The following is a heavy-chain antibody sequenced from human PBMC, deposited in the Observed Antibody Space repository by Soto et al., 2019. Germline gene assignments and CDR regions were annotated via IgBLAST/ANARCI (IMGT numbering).Heavy chain of an antibody. V-gene: IGHV4-30-4*01. D-gene: IGHD3-22*01. CDR1: GGSINSGDYY. Sequence: SETLSLTCTVSGGSINSGDYYWSWIRQPPGKGLEWIGYIYYSGSTYYNPSLKSRITISVDTSKNQFSLKLSSATAADTAVYYCARDWYYSDSTGYYHDVFDIWGQGTMVTVSS. CDR3: ARDWYYSDSTGYYHDVFDI. J-gene: IGHJ3*02. CDR2: IYYSGST.